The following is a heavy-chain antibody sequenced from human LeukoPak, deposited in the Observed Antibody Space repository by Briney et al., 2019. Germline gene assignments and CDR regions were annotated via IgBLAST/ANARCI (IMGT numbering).Heavy chain of an antibody. CDR2: IYWDDDK. J-gene: IGHJ4*02. Sequence: SGPTQANPTQTLTLTCTFSGFSLTTRGGGVGWIRHLPGRALEWLTLIYWDDDKRYSPSLKSRLTITKDTSKNQVVLKMTNMDPVDTATYFCAHRKNYYDSSVFDNWGQGTLVTVSS. CDR1: GFSLTTRGGG. V-gene: IGHV2-5*02. D-gene: IGHD3-22*01. CDR3: AHRKNYYDSSVFDN.